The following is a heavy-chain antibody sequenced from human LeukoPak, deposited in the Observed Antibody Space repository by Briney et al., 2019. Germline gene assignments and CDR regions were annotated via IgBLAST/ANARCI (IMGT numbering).Heavy chain of an antibody. CDR3: ARDSEIYYYDSSGQNWFDP. CDR2: IRYDGSNK. J-gene: IGHJ5*02. Sequence: GGSLRLSCAASGFTFSSYGMHWVRQAPGKGLEWVAFIRYDGSNKYFADSVKGRFTISRDNAKNSLYLQMNSLRAEDTAVYYCARDSEIYYYDSSGQNWFDPWGQGTLVTVSS. V-gene: IGHV3-30*02. D-gene: IGHD3-22*01. CDR1: GFTFSSYG.